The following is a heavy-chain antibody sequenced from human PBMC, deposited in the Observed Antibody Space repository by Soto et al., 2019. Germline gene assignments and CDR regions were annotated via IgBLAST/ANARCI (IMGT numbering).Heavy chain of an antibody. CDR2: IYYSGST. D-gene: IGHD2-15*01. V-gene: IGHV4-39*01. J-gene: IGHJ4*02. Sequence: QLQLQESGPGLVKPSETLSLTCTVSGGSISSSSYYWGWIRQPPGKGLEWIGSIYYSGSTYYNPSLKSRVTISVDTSKNQCSLKLSSVTAADTAVYYCARHNVVAVTGGVFDYWGQGTLVTVSS. CDR1: GGSISSSSYY. CDR3: ARHNVVAVTGGVFDY.